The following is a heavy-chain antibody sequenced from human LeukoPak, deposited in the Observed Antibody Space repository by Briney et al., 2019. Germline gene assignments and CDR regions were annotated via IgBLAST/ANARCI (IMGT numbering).Heavy chain of an antibody. CDR3: ATDTGVYHFHY. CDR2: VSGDGKNT. CDR1: GFTFSNYG. J-gene: IGHJ4*02. Sequence: PGGSLRLSCAASGFTFSNYGMTWVRQAPGQGLEWVATVSGDGKNTHYADSVKGRFTISRDNSKNPLTLQMDSLRAEDTALYYCATDTGVYHFHYSGQGTLVTVSS. V-gene: IGHV3-23*01. D-gene: IGHD2-8*02.